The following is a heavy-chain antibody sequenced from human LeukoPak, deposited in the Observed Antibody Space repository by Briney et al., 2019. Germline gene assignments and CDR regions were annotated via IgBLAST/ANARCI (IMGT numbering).Heavy chain of an antibody. Sequence: ASVKVCCKASGYTFTSYGVSWVRQAPGQGLEWMGWISAYNGNTNYAQKLQGRVTMTTDTSTSTAYMELRSLRSDDTAVYYCARDSSGDFWSGYYSRGYFDYWGQGTLVTVSS. CDR1: GYTFTSYG. CDR3: ARDSSGDFWSGYYSRGYFDY. J-gene: IGHJ4*02. D-gene: IGHD3-3*01. V-gene: IGHV1-18*01. CDR2: ISAYNGNT.